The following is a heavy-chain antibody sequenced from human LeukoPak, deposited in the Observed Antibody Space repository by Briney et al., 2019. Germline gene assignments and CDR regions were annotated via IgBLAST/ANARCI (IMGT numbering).Heavy chain of an antibody. CDR1: GGSFSGYY. CDR3: ARDFAFDI. Sequence: SETLSLTCAVYGGSFSGYYWSWIRQPPGKGLEWIGEINHSGSTNYNPSLKSRVTISVDTSKNQFSLKLSSVTAADTAVYYCARDFAFDIWGQGTMVIVSS. CDR2: INHSGST. V-gene: IGHV4-34*01. J-gene: IGHJ3*02.